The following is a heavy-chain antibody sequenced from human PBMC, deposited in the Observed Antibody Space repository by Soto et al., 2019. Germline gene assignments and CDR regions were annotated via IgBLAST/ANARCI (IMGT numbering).Heavy chain of an antibody. CDR1: GFTFSSYA. V-gene: IGHV3-23*01. CDR3: XXXXXSXHYSYGSFDY. CDR2: IRGSGGST. J-gene: IGHJ4*02. Sequence: EVQLLESGGGLVQPGGSLRLSCAASGFTFSSYAMSWVRQAPGKGLEWVSAIRGSGGSTYYADSVKGRFTISRDNSKNTLXLQMNSLRAXXXXXXXXXXXXXSXHYSYGSFDYWGQGTLVTVSS. D-gene: IGHD5-18*01.